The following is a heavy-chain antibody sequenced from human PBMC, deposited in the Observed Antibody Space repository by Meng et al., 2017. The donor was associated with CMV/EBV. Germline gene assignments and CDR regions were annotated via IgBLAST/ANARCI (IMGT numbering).Heavy chain of an antibody. D-gene: IGHD3-22*01. Sequence: SETLSLTCTVSGGSISSSSYYWGWIRQPPGKGLEWIGRIYYSGSTYYNPSLKSRVTISVDTSKNQFSLKLSSVPAADTAVYYCARLDVPPYYYDSSGRGAFDIWGQGTMVAVSS. CDR3: ARLDVPPYYYDSSGRGAFDI. CDR1: GGSISSSSYY. J-gene: IGHJ3*02. CDR2: IYYSGST. V-gene: IGHV4-39*07.